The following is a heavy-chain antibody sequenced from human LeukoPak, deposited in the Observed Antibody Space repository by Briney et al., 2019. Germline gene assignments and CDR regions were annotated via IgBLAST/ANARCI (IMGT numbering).Heavy chain of an antibody. D-gene: IGHD1-14*01. CDR3: ATETNGRHYDY. Sequence: GGSLRLSCAASGFTFSIYTMNWVRQAPGKGLEWVSSISSSTSYIYYADSVRGRFTISRDNAKNSLYLQMNSLRAEDTAVYYCATETNGRHYDYWGQGTLLTVSS. V-gene: IGHV3-21*01. CDR1: GFTFSIYT. J-gene: IGHJ4*02. CDR2: ISSSTSYI.